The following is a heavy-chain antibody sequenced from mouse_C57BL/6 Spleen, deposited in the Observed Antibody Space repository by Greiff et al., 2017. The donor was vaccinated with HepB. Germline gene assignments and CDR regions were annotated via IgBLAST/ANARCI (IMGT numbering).Heavy chain of an antibody. CDR1: GYAFSSYW. Sequence: VKLVESGAELVKPGASVKISCKASGYAFSSYWMNWVKQRPGKGLEWIGQIYPGDGDTNYNGKFKGKATLTADKSSSTAYMQLSSLTSEDSAVYFCAAVVTPWYFDVWGTGTTVTVSS. V-gene: IGHV1-80*01. J-gene: IGHJ1*03. CDR2: IYPGDGDT. D-gene: IGHD1-1*01. CDR3: AAVVTPWYFDV.